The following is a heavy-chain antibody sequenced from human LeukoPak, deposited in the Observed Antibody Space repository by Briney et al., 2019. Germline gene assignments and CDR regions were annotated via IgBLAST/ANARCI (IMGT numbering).Heavy chain of an antibody. CDR2: ISGSGGST. Sequence: PGGSLRLSCAASGFTFSSYAMSWVRQAPGKGLERVSAISGSGGSTYYADSVKGRFTISRDNSKNTLYLQMNSLRAEDTAVYYCAKDESGWDYFDYWGQGTLVTVSS. V-gene: IGHV3-23*01. CDR3: AKDESGWDYFDY. J-gene: IGHJ4*02. D-gene: IGHD6-19*01. CDR1: GFTFSSYA.